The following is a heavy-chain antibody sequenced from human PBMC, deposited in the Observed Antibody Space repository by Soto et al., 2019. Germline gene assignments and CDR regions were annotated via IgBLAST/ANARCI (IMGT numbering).Heavy chain of an antibody. CDR2: IDPSDSYT. V-gene: IGHV5-10-1*01. CDR3: ARHTRSNWNDEFFYYYYGMDV. J-gene: IGHJ6*02. D-gene: IGHD1-1*01. CDR1: GYSFTSYW. Sequence: VESLKISCKGSGYSFTSYWISWVRQMPGKGLEWMGRIDPSDSYTNYSPSFQGHVTISADKSISTAYLQWSSLKASDTAMYYCARHTRSNWNDEFFYYYYGMDVWGQGTTVTVS.